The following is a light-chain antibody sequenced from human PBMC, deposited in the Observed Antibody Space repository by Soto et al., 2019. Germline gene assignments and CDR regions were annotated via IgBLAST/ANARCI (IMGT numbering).Light chain of an antibody. CDR3: QKYNGALWT. Sequence: DIQLTQSPSSLSASVEDRVTITCRASQGISNYVAWYQQKPGKVPKLLIYAASALQLGVPSRFSGSGSGTDFTLTISSLQPEDVATYYCQKYNGALWTFGQGTKVEIK. J-gene: IGKJ1*01. CDR1: QGISNY. V-gene: IGKV1-27*01. CDR2: AAS.